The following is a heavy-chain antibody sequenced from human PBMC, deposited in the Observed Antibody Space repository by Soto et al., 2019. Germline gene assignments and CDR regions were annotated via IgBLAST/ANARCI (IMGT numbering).Heavy chain of an antibody. Sequence: QVQLVESGGGLVQPGRSLRLSCAASGFTFSSYGMHWVRQAPGKGLEWVAVIWYDGSNKYYADSVKGRFTISRDNSKNTLYLQMNSLRAEDTAVYYCARESITMVRGVDYWGQGTLVTVSS. J-gene: IGHJ4*02. CDR2: IWYDGSNK. V-gene: IGHV3-33*01. D-gene: IGHD3-10*01. CDR3: ARESITMVRGVDY. CDR1: GFTFSSYG.